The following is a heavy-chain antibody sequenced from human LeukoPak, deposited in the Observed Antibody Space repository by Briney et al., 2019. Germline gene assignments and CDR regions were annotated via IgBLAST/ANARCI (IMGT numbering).Heavy chain of an antibody. D-gene: IGHD2-2*01. CDR2: ISTSSSTI. J-gene: IGHJ4*02. V-gene: IGHV3-48*02. CDR3: ARGYLYFDY. Sequence: GGSLRLSCAASGFTFNADTMHWVRQAPGKGLEWVAYISTSSSTIYYADSVKGRFTISRDNAKNSLYLQMHSLRDEDTAVYYCARGYLYFDYWGQGTLVTVSS. CDR1: GFTFNADT.